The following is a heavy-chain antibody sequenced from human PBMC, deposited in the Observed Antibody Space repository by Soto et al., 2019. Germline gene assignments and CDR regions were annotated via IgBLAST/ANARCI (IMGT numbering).Heavy chain of an antibody. V-gene: IGHV4-61*01. Sequence: SETLSLTCTVSGGSVSSGSYYWSWIRQPPGKGLEWIGYIYYSGSTNYNPSLKSRVTISVDTSKNQFSRKLSAVTAAHTAVYSCARDLIVRGSSSYYMDVWGKGTTVTVSS. J-gene: IGHJ6*03. CDR1: GGSVSSGSYY. CDR3: ARDLIVRGSSSYYMDV. D-gene: IGHD6-6*01. CDR2: IYYSGST.